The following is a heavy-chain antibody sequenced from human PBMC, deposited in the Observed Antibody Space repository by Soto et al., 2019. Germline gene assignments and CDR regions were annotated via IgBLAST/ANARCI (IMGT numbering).Heavy chain of an antibody. CDR3: ARAVAGVRGWFDP. CDR2: INHSGST. CDR1: GGSFSGYY. J-gene: IGHJ5*02. Sequence: SETLSLTCAVYGGSFSGYYWSWIRQPPGKGLEWIGEINHSGSTNYNPSLKSRVTISVDTSKNQFSLKLSSVTAADTAVYYCARAVAGVRGWFDPWGQGTLVTVSS. D-gene: IGHD6-19*01. V-gene: IGHV4-34*01.